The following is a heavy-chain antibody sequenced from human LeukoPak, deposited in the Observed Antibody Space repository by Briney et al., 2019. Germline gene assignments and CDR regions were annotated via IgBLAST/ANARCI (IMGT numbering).Heavy chain of an antibody. CDR1: GFTFSSYA. CDR2: ISYDGSNK. V-gene: IGHV3-30-3*01. Sequence: NPGGSLRLSCAASGFTFSSYAMHWVRQAPGKGLEWVAVISYDGSNKYYADSVKGRFTISRDNSKNTLYLQINSLRAEDTAVYYCARSDCSSTSCYFRSGWYAPLFDYWGQGTLVTVSS. D-gene: IGHD2-2*01. CDR3: ARSDCSSTSCYFRSGWYAPLFDY. J-gene: IGHJ4*02.